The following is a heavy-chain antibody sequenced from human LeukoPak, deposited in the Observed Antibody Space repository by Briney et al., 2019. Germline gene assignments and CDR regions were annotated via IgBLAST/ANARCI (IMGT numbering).Heavy chain of an antibody. CDR2: ISYDGSNK. D-gene: IGHD1-26*01. Sequence: GGSLRLSCAASGFTFSSYAMHWVRQAPGKGLEWVAVISYDGSNKYYADSVKGRFTISRDNSKNTLYLQMNSLRAEDTAVYYCAKSGSYYLIDYWGQGTLVTVSS. CDR1: GFTFSSYA. CDR3: AKSGSYYLIDY. V-gene: IGHV3-30*04. J-gene: IGHJ4*02.